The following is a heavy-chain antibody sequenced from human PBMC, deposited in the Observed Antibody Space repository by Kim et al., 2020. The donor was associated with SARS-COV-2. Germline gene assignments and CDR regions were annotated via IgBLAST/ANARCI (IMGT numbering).Heavy chain of an antibody. CDR2: IYYSGST. Sequence: SETLSLTCTVSGGSVSSGSYYWSWIRQPPGKGLEWIGYIYYSGSTNYNPSLKSRVTISVDTSKNQFSLKLSSVTAVDTAVYYCARDSGTVTLDYWGQGTLVTVSS. J-gene: IGHJ4*02. CDR3: ARDSGTVTLDY. D-gene: IGHD4-17*01. CDR1: GGSVSSGSYY. V-gene: IGHV4-61*01.